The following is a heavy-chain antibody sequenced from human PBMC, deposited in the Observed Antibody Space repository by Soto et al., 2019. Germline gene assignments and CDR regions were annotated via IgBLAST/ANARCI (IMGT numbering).Heavy chain of an antibody. CDR1: GFSVGDSY. Sequence: PXGCLRLSCAGCGFSVGDSYMSWIRQAPGKGLEWLSYISPGSRYPAYADSVKGRFTISRDNAKRSLYLQMMSLTAEDTAIYYCVRGGGGGLFDPWGQGTMVTVSS. D-gene: IGHD2-15*01. J-gene: IGHJ5*02. V-gene: IGHV3-11*06. CDR2: ISPGSRYP. CDR3: VRGGGGGLFDP.